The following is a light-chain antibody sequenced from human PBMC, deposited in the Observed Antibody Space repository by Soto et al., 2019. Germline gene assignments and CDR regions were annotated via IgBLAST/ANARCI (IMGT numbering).Light chain of an antibody. V-gene: IGKV3-15*01. CDR2: GAS. Sequence: EIVMTQSPATLSVSPGERATLSCRASQSVSSNLAWYQQKHGQAPRLLIYGASTRATGIPARFSGSVSGTEFTRTISSLQSEYFAVYYCQQYNNWWTFGQGTKVEIK. CDR3: QQYNNWWT. CDR1: QSVSSN. J-gene: IGKJ1*01.